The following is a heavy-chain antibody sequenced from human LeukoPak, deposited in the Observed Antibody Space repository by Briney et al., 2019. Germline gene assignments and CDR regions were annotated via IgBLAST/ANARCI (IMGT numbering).Heavy chain of an antibody. D-gene: IGHD1-1*01. CDR3: ARGLGQLERRHY. J-gene: IGHJ4*02. V-gene: IGHV4-31*03. CDR2: IYYSGST. Sequence: SETLSLTCTVSGGSISSGGYYWSWIRQHPGKGLEWIGYIYYSGSTYYNPSLKSRVTISVDTSKNQFSLKLSSVTAADTAVYYCARGLGQLERRHYWGQGTLVTVSS. CDR1: GGSISSGGYY.